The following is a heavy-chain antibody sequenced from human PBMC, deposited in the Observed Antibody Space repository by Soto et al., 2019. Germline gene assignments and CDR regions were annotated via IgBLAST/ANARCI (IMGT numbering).Heavy chain of an antibody. CDR2: IYYSGST. V-gene: IGHV4-39*01. J-gene: IGHJ4*02. Sequence: SETLSLTCTVSGGSISSSSYYWGWIRQPPGKGLEWIGSIYYSGSTYYNPSLKSRVTISVDTSKNQFSLKLSSVTAADTAVYYCARHLIKDYEILTGYYGGFDDWGQGTLVTVSS. CDR1: GGSISSSSYY. CDR3: ARHLIKDYEILTGYYGGFDD. D-gene: IGHD3-9*01.